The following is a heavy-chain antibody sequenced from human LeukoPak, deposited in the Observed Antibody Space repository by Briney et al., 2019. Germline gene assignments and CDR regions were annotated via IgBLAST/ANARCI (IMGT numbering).Heavy chain of an antibody. CDR2: ISAYNGNT. J-gene: IGHJ4*02. Sequence: VASVKVSCKASGYTFTNYGISWVRQAPGQGLEWMGWISAYNGNTNYAQKLQGRVTMTTDTSTSTAYMELRSLRSDDTAVYYCAKGGDSSGYYYYFDYWGQGTLVTVSS. V-gene: IGHV1-18*01. D-gene: IGHD3-22*01. CDR3: AKGGDSSGYYYYFDY. CDR1: GYTFTNYG.